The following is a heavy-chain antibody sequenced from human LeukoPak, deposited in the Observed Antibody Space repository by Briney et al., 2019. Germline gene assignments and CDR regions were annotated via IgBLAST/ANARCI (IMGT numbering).Heavy chain of an antibody. D-gene: IGHD2-2*01. J-gene: IGHJ4*02. CDR2: ISYDGSNK. Sequence: GGSLRLSCAASGFTFSSYAMHWVRQAPGKGLEWVAVISYDGSNKYYADSVKGRFTISRDNSKNTLYLQTNSLRAEDTAVYYCSVSRLGYWGQGTLVTVSS. V-gene: IGHV3-30-3*01. CDR1: GFTFSSYA. CDR3: SVSRLGY.